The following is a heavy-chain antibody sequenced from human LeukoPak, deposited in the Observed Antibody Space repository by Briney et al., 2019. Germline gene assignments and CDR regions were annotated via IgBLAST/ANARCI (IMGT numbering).Heavy chain of an antibody. CDR1: GFTFSSYA. CDR2: ISGSGGST. Sequence: GGSLRLSRAASGFTFSSYAMSWVRQAPGKGLEWVSAISGSGGSTYYADSVKGRFTISRDNSKNTLYLQMNSLRAEDTAVYYCAKGLGRLWFGEFWFDPWGQGTLVTVSS. J-gene: IGHJ5*02. D-gene: IGHD3-10*01. CDR3: AKGLGRLWFGEFWFDP. V-gene: IGHV3-23*01.